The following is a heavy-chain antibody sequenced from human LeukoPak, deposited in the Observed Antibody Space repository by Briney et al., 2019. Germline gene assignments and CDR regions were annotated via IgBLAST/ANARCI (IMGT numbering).Heavy chain of an antibody. D-gene: IGHD1-26*01. CDR3: AKLRTLSGSFIDY. CDR2: IYSGGST. CDR1: GFTVSSNY. J-gene: IGHJ4*02. Sequence: GGSLRLSCAASGFTVSSNYMSWVRQAPGKGLEWVSVIYSGGSTHYADSVKGRFTISRDNSKNTLYLQMNSLRAEDTAVYYCAKLRTLSGSFIDYWGQGTLITVSP. V-gene: IGHV3-53*01.